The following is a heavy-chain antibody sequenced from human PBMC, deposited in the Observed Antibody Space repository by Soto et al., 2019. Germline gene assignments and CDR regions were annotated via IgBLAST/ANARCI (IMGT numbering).Heavy chain of an antibody. D-gene: IGHD2-15*01. CDR1: GFTFSNYG. Sequence: PGGSLRLSCAASGFTFSNYGMHWVRQSPGKGLEWVAVIWYDGSNKYYADSVKGRFTISRDNSKNTLYLQMDSLRDEDTAVYYCARDPSYCTGGSCLAFDCWGQGTLVTVSS. V-gene: IGHV3-33*01. CDR3: ARDPSYCTGGSCLAFDC. J-gene: IGHJ4*02. CDR2: IWYDGSNK.